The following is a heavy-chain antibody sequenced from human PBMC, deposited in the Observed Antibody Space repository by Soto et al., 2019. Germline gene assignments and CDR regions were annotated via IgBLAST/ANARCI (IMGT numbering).Heavy chain of an antibody. CDR3: AKGRYYDTSGPSYGMDV. CDR2: ISYDVSNK. J-gene: IGHJ6*02. CDR1: GFTFSTYG. Sequence: QVQLVESGGGVVQPGRSLRLSCAASGFTFSTYGMYWVRQAPGKGLEWVAVISYDVSNKYYADSMKDRFTISRDNSKNMLYLQMNSLRTEDTAVYYCAKGRYYDTSGPSYGMDVWGQGTTVTVS. D-gene: IGHD3-22*01. V-gene: IGHV3-30*18.